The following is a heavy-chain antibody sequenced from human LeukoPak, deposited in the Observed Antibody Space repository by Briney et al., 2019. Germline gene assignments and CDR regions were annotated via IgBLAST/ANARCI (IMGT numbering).Heavy chain of an antibody. CDR2: FDPEDGER. V-gene: IGHV1-24*01. CDR3: ARSGSYPQFYPFDY. Sequence: ASVKVSCKVSGYTLTELSMHWVRQAPGKGLEWMGGFDPEDGERIYAQKFQGRVTMTRDTSISTAYMELSRLRSDDTAVYYCARSGSYPQFYPFDYWGQGTLVTVSS. D-gene: IGHD1-26*01. CDR1: GYTLTELS. J-gene: IGHJ4*02.